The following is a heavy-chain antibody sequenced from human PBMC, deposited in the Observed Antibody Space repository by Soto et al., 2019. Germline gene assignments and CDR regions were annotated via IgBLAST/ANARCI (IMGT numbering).Heavy chain of an antibody. V-gene: IGHV1-3*01. CDR3: ARAFGSPSSPFDY. CDR2: IAAGNGNT. CDR1: GYRIADYT. J-gene: IGHJ4*02. Sequence: GASVKVSCKASGYRIADYTIHWVRQAPGHGLEWMGWIAAGNGNTRFSQKFQGRLTITWDTPANIAYMELSSLRSEDTSLYYCARAFGSPSSPFDYCGQGTLVTVYS. D-gene: IGHD6-6*01.